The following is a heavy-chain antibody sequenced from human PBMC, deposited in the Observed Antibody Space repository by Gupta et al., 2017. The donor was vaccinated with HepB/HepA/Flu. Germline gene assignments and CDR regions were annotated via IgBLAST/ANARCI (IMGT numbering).Heavy chain of an antibody. D-gene: IGHD4-17*01. Sequence: EVQLLESGGGLVQPGGSLRLSCEASGFSFSSFVMTWVRPAPGKGLEWVSGISANGQKTFYADSVKGRFTSSRDNSKNRLYLQLNSRRVEDTAVYFCAKPYTVDYWGQGALVTVSS. J-gene: IGHJ4*02. CDR3: AKPYTVDY. V-gene: IGHV3-23*01. CDR1: GFSFSSFV. CDR2: ISANGQKT.